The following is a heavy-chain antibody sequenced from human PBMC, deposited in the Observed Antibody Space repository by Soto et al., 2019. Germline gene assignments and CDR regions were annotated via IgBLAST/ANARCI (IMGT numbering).Heavy chain of an antibody. Sequence: EVQLVESGGGLVQPGGSLRLSCAASGFTFSSYSMNWVRQAPGKGLEWVSYISSSSSTIYYADSVKGRFTISRDNAKNSLYLQMNSLRAEDTAVYYCARGGRCPSPYYFDYWGQGTLVTVSS. CDR1: GFTFSSYS. V-gene: IGHV3-48*01. CDR2: ISSSSSTI. J-gene: IGHJ4*02. D-gene: IGHD2-15*01. CDR3: ARGGRCPSPYYFDY.